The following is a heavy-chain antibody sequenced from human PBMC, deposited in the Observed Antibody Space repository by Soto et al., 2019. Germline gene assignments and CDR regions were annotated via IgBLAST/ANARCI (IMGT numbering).Heavy chain of an antibody. V-gene: IGHV4-59*01. CDR1: GASISSYY. CDR2: VYYSGST. J-gene: IGHJ4*02. D-gene: IGHD2-21*01. CDR3: ARIGWVDRSYYFDY. Sequence: EALSLTCTVSGASISSYYWGWARQPPGKGLEWIGYVYYSGSTNYNPSLKSRVTISVDTSKKQFSLKLNSVTAADTAVYYCARIGWVDRSYYFDYWGQGNLVTVSS.